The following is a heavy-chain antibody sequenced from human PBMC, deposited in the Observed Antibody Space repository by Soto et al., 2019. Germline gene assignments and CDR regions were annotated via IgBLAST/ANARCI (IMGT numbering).Heavy chain of an antibody. Sequence: GGSLRLSCAASGFTFSSYWMHWVRQAPGKGLVWVSRINSDGSSTSYADSVKGRFTISRDNAKNTLYLQMNSLRAEDTAVYYCAREESSTYDFWSGYLRGKGEYNWFDPWGQGTLVTVSS. CDR2: INSDGSST. CDR3: AREESSTYDFWSGYLRGKGEYNWFDP. J-gene: IGHJ5*02. V-gene: IGHV3-74*01. CDR1: GFTFSSYW. D-gene: IGHD3-3*01.